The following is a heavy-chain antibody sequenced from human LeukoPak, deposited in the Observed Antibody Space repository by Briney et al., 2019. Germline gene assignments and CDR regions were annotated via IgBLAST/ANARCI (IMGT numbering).Heavy chain of an antibody. V-gene: IGHV4-4*02. CDR3: ARVTGTTPFDC. D-gene: IGHD1-1*01. CDR1: GGSITSSNW. Sequence: SETLSPTCAVSGGSITSSNWWSWVRQPPGKGLEWIWEIFHTVSTNYNPSLESRVTISVDNSKNQFSLKLNSVTAADTGVYFCARVTGTTPFDCWGQGTLVTVSS. J-gene: IGHJ4*02. CDR2: IFHTVST.